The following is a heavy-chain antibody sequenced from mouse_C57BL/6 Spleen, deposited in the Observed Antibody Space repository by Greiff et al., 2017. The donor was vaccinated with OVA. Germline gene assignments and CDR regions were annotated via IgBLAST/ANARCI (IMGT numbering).Heavy chain of an antibody. D-gene: IGHD4-1*01. CDR2: IYPGDGDT. Sequence: QVHVKQSGAELVKPGASVKISCKASGYAFSSYWMNWVKQRPGKGLEWIGQIYPGDGDTNYNGKFKGKATLTADKSSSTAYMQLSSLTSEDSAVYFCAKKGNWDYFDYWGQGTTLTVSS. V-gene: IGHV1-80*01. CDR1: GYAFSSYW. CDR3: AKKGNWDYFDY. J-gene: IGHJ2*01.